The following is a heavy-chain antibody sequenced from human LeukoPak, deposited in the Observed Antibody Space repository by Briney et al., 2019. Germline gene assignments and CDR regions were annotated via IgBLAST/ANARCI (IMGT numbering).Heavy chain of an antibody. D-gene: IGHD6-13*01. CDR3: ARGYSSSWYAFDI. CDR2: INPNSGGT. Sequence: AASVKVSCKASGYTFTGYYMHWVRQAPGQGLEWMGWINPNSGGTNYAQKFQGRVTMTRDTSISTAYMELSRLRSDDTAVYYCARGYSSSWYAFDIWGQGTMVTVSS. V-gene: IGHV1-2*02. CDR1: GYTFTGYY. J-gene: IGHJ3*02.